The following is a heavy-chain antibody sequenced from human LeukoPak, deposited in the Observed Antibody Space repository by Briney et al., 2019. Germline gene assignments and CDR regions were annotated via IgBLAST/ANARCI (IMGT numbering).Heavy chain of an antibody. J-gene: IGHJ4*02. D-gene: IGHD3-10*01. CDR2: MKEDGGEI. V-gene: IGHV3-7*01. Sequence: GGSLRLSCEASAFTFSSYWMSWVRQAPGKGLEWVANMKEDGGEINYVDSVKGRFTISRDNAKNSLFLQMNSLRVEDTAVYYCARDRGYFTFDYWGQGTLVTVSS. CDR3: ARDRGYFTFDY. CDR1: AFTFSSYW.